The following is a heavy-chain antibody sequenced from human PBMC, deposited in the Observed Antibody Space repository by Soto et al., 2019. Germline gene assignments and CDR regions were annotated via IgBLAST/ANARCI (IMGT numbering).Heavy chain of an antibody. J-gene: IGHJ4*02. Sequence: EVQLVESGGALVQPGGSLRLSCAASGFTFSTYWMHWVRQAPGKGLVWVSRIHGDATYTQCADSVKGRFTISRDNAKNTLYLQMNSLGAEDTAVYYCARDLVAGSGSLDYWGQGTLVTVSS. CDR3: ARDLVAGSGSLDY. CDR1: GFTFSTYW. D-gene: IGHD3-10*01. CDR2: IHGDATYT. V-gene: IGHV3-74*01.